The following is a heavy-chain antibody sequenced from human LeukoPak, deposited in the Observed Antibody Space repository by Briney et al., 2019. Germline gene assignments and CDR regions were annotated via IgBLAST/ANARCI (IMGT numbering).Heavy chain of an antibody. V-gene: IGHV3-30*18. J-gene: IGHJ4*02. CDR3: AKVEYSSSSAFEADDY. Sequence: GGSLRLSCTVSGFTVSSNSMSWVRQAPGKGLEWVAVISYDGSSKYYADSVKGRFTISRDNSKNTLYLQMNSLRAEDTAVYYCAKVEYSSSSAFEADDYWGQGTLVTVSS. CDR2: ISYDGSSK. CDR1: GFTVSSNS. D-gene: IGHD6-6*01.